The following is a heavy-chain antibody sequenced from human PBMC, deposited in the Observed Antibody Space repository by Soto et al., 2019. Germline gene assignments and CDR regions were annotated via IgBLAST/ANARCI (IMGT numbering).Heavy chain of an antibody. CDR1: GGSISSSSYY. V-gene: IGHV4-39*01. D-gene: IGHD6-19*01. CDR2: IYYSGST. J-gene: IGHJ4*02. Sequence: QLQLQESGPGLVKPSETLSLTCTVSGGSISSSSYYWGWIRQPPGKGLEWIGSIYYSGSTYYNPSLKSRVTISVDTSKNQFSLKLSSVTAADTAVYYCAITNEAGYSSGWYPSSDYWGQGTLFTVSS. CDR3: AITNEAGYSSGWYPSSDY.